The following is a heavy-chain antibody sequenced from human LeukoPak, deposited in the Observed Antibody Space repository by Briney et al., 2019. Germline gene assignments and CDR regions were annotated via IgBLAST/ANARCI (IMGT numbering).Heavy chain of an antibody. J-gene: IGHJ4*02. D-gene: IGHD4-17*01. Sequence: TSESLSLTCAVSGFSFDDYYWAWVRQTPGKGLEWIGEINHSGYTNDSPSLKSRVILSIDTSRKQFSLNLRSVTVADAGTYYCTRMTTGHDYWGQGTLVTVSS. CDR1: GFSFDDYY. CDR2: INHSGYT. V-gene: IGHV4-34*01. CDR3: TRMTTGHDY.